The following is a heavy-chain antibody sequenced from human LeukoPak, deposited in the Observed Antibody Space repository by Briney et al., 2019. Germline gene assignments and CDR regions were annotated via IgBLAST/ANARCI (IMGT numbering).Heavy chain of an antibody. V-gene: IGHV3-9*01. CDR3: AKGGALGYDWLSYFDY. D-gene: IGHD5-12*01. CDR2: ISWNSGSI. CDR1: GFTFDDYA. J-gene: IGHJ4*02. Sequence: GRSLRLSCAASGFTFDDYAMHWVRQAPGKGLEWVSGISWNSGSIGHADSVKGRFTISRDNAKNSLYLQMNSLRAEDTALYYCAKGGALGYDWLSYFDYWGQGTLATVSS.